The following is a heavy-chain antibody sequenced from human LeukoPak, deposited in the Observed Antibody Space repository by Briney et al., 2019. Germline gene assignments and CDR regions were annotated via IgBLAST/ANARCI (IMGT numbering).Heavy chain of an antibody. CDR2: IYSSGST. V-gene: IGHV4-4*07. CDR1: GGSISSYY. J-gene: IGHJ4*02. CDR3: ARDAGDGSGYYYSNFDY. D-gene: IGHD3-22*01. Sequence: SETLSLTCTVSGGSISSYYWSWIRQPAGKGLEWIGRIYSSGSTNYNPSLKSRVTMSVETSGNQFSLELSSVTAADTAVYYCARDAGDGSGYYYSNFDYWGQGTLVTVSS.